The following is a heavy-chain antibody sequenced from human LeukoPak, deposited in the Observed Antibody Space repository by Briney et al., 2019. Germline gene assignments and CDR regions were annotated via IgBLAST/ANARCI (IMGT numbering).Heavy chain of an antibody. V-gene: IGHV3-48*02. J-gene: IGHJ3*02. CDR1: GFAFRSYS. CDR3: TRDRDIFDI. Sequence: TGGSLRLSCTASGFAFRSYSMNWVRQAPGKGLEWVSYISSSSRSIYYADSVKGRFTISRDNAKYSLYLQMNSLRDEDTAVYYCTRDRDIFDIWGQGTMVTVSS. D-gene: IGHD3-10*01. CDR2: ISSSSRSI.